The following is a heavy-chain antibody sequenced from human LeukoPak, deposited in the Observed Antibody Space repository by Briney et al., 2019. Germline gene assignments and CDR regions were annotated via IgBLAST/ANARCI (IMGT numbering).Heavy chain of an antibody. CDR2: ISYDGGNK. CDR3: ARDRVAAAGTLDY. Sequence: GGSLRLSCAASGFTFSSYAMHWVRQASGKGLEWVAVISYDGGNKYYADSVTGRFTISRDNSKNTLYLQMNSLRPEDTAVFYCARDRVAAAGTLDYWGQGTLVTVSS. V-gene: IGHV3-30-3*01. D-gene: IGHD6-13*01. CDR1: GFTFSSYA. J-gene: IGHJ4*02.